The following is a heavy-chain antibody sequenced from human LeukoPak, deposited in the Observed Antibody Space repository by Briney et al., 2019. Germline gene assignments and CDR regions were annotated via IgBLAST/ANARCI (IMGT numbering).Heavy chain of an antibody. Sequence: GRSLRLSCAASGFTFSSYAMHWVRQAPGKGLEWVAVISYDGSNKYYADSVKGRFTISGDNSKNTLYLQMNSLRAEDTAVYYCARASSSWYSDYWGQGTLVTVSS. D-gene: IGHD6-13*01. CDR1: GFTFSSYA. J-gene: IGHJ4*02. V-gene: IGHV3-30*04. CDR2: ISYDGSNK. CDR3: ARASSSWYSDY.